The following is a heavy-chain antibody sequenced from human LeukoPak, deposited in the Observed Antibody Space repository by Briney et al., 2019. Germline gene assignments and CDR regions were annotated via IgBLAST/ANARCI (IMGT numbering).Heavy chain of an antibody. CDR2: ISSSGSTI. Sequence: GGSLRLSCAASGFTFSDYYMSWIRQAPGKGLEWVSYISSSGSTIYHAGSVKGRFTISRDNAKNSLYLQMNSLRAEDTAVYYCARPRITAALYYMDVWGKGTTVTVSS. CDR3: ARPRITAALYYMDV. D-gene: IGHD6-13*01. V-gene: IGHV3-11*04. CDR1: GFTFSDYY. J-gene: IGHJ6*03.